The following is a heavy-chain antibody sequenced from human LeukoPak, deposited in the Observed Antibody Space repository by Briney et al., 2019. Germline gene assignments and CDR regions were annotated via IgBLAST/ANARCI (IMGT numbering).Heavy chain of an antibody. CDR2: IIPIFGTA. V-gene: IGHV1-69*13. J-gene: IGHJ4*02. CDR1: GYTFTSYY. CDR3: ARGYCSGGSCYFDY. D-gene: IGHD2-15*01. Sequence: ASVKVSCKASGYTFTSYYMHWVRQAPGQGLEWMGGIIPIFGTANYAQKFQGRVTITADESTSTAYMELSSLRSEDTAVYYCARGYCSGGSCYFDYWGQGTLVTVSS.